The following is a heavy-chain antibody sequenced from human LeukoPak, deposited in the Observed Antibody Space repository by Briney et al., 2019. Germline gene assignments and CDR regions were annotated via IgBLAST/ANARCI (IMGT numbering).Heavy chain of an antibody. CDR3: AKGAYDYIEIGYFDS. J-gene: IGHJ4*02. CDR1: GFTSTNYA. V-gene: IGHV3-23*01. Sequence: GGSLRLSCAASGFTSTNYAMNWVRQAPGKGLEWVSVLIGSSGSTDYADSVKGRFTISRDTSKNTLFLQMNSLRAEDAAIYYCAKGAYDYIEIGYFDSWGQGTLVTVSS. CDR2: LIGSSGST. D-gene: IGHD5-12*01.